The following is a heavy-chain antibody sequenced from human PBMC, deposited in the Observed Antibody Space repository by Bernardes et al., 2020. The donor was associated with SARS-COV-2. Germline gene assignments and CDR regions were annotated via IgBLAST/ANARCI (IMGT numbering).Heavy chain of an antibody. D-gene: IGHD6-25*01. CDR1: GFTFSSYD. CDR3: ARASTKGPSVFPLAPSSKSTSGGTAALGCLVKDYF. V-gene: IGHV3-13*01. Sequence: GGSLRLSCAASGFTFSSYDMHWVRQATGKGLEWVSAIGTAGDTYYPGSVKGRFTISRENAKNSLYLQMNSLRAGDTAVYYCARASTKGPSVFPLAPSSKSTSGGTAALGCLVKDYF. J-gene: IGHJ4*01. CDR2: IGTAGDT.